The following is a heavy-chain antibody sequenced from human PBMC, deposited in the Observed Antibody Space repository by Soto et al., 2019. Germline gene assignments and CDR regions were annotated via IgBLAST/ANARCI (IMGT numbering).Heavy chain of an antibody. CDR1: GGTFSSYA. Sequence: SVKVSCKASGGTFSSYAISWVRQAPGQGLEWMGGISPIFGTANYAQKLQGRVTMTTDTSTSTAYMELRSLRSDDTAVYYCARALGYSGYAGMDVWGQGTTVTVSS. J-gene: IGHJ6*02. CDR2: ISPIFGTA. V-gene: IGHV1-69*05. D-gene: IGHD5-12*01. CDR3: ARALGYSGYAGMDV.